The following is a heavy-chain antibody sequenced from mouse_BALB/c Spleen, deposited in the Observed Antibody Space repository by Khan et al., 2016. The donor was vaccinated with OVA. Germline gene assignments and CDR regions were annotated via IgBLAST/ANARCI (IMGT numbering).Heavy chain of an antibody. Sequence: QVTLKESGPGLVAPSQSLSITCTVPGFALTDYGVSWIRQPPGKGLEWLGVIWGGGSTYYNSALKSRLSLSKDTSKSQVFLKMNSLQADDTAMYYCAKGVWSYYYALDYWGQGTSVTVSS. J-gene: IGHJ4*01. V-gene: IGHV2-6-5*01. CDR3: AKGVWSYYYALDY. CDR2: IWGGGST. D-gene: IGHD2-10*02. CDR1: GFALTDYG.